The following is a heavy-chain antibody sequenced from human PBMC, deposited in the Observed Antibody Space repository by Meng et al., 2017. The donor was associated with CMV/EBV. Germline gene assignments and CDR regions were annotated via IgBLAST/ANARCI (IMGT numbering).Heavy chain of an antibody. D-gene: IGHD2-2*01. Sequence: LTCAVSVFTLSSYSTNCARHAPRKGLEWVSSISSSSSYIYYADTEKGRFTISRDNAKNSLYLQMNRLRAEDTAVYYCARDGLECSSTSGDYYYYYGMDVWGQGTTVTVSS. CDR2: ISSSSSYI. CDR3: ARDGLECSSTSGDYYYYYGMDV. J-gene: IGHJ6*02. V-gene: IGHV3-21*01. CDR1: VFTLSSYS.